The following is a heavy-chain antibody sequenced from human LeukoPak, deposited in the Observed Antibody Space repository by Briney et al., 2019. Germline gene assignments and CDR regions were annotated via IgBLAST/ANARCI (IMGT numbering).Heavy chain of an antibody. CDR2: IGGGGPTT. J-gene: IGHJ4*02. Sequence: GGSLTLSCAASGFTFSTYAMNWVRQAPAKGLEWVSTIGGGGPTTDYADSVKDRFTISRDKSKNTLYLQMNSLRAEDTAVYFCARGFLGGTDQYFDSWGQGTLVTVSS. CDR3: ARGFLGGTDQYFDS. CDR1: GFTFSTYA. D-gene: IGHD6-19*01. V-gene: IGHV3-23*01.